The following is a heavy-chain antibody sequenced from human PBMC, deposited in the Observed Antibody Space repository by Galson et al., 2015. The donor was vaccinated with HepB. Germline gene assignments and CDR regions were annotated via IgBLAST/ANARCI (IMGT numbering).Heavy chain of an antibody. CDR2: ISGYNGYT. D-gene: IGHD1-14*01. V-gene: IGHV1-18*04. CDR1: GYTFSDYG. Sequence: SVKVSCKASGYTFSDYGISWVRQAPGQRLEWMGWISGYNGYTTYAQKFQDRVTLTIETSTGTVSMELRSLRSDDTAVYYCARGTRGNRWAFDIWGQGTMITVSS. J-gene: IGHJ3*02. CDR3: ARGTRGNRWAFDI.